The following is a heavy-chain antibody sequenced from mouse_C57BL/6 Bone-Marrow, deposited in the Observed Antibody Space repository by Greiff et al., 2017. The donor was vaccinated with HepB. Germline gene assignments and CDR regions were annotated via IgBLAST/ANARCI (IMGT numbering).Heavy chain of an antibody. J-gene: IGHJ2*01. Sequence: QVQLKQPGAELVRPGSSVKLSCKASGYTFTSYWMHWVKQRPIQGLEWIGNIDPSDSETHYNQKFKDKATLTVDKSSSTAYMQLSSLTSEDSAVYYGACGAHSYFAYWGQGTTLTVSA. CDR3: ACGAHSYFAY. V-gene: IGHV1-52*01. CDR1: GYTFTSYW. D-gene: IGHD1-3*01. CDR2: IDPSDSET.